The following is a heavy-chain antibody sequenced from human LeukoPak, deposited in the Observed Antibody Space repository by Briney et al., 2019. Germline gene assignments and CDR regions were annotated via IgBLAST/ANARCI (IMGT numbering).Heavy chain of an antibody. CDR2: INHSAST. D-gene: IGHD5-18*01. V-gene: IGHV4-34*01. Sequence: SETLSLTCAVYGGPFNDYYWNWLRQPPGKGLEWIGEINHSASTNYHPSYKSRVTISVDMSKNQFSLKLSSVTAADTAIYYCARDASRIQLWPLWGQGTLVTVSS. CDR1: GGPFNDYY. CDR3: ARDASRIQLWPL. J-gene: IGHJ4*02.